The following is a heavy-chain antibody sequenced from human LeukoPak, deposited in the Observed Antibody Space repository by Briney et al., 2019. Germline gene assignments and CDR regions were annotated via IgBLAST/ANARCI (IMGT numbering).Heavy chain of an antibody. D-gene: IGHD3-9*01. J-gene: IGHJ4*02. CDR2: IYHSGST. CDR3: ARGSSDILSYFAY. Sequence: PSETLTLTCAVSGGSISRGGYSWSWIRHPPGKGLELIGYIYHSGSTYFNPSHKSRVTISVDRSKNQFSMKLSSVTAADTAVYSCARGSSDILSYFAYWGQGTLVTVSS. V-gene: IGHV4-30-2*01. CDR1: GGSISRGGYS.